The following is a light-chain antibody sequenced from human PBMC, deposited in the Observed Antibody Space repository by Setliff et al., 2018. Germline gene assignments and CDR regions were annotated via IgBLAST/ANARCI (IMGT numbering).Light chain of an antibody. J-gene: IGLJ1*01. CDR2: DVN. CDR3: CAYTGSSTDV. V-gene: IGLV2-14*01. Sequence: QSALTQPASVSGSPGQSITISCSGTSSDVGSYDLVSWYQQHPGTAPKLIISDVNNRPSGVSNRFSGSKSGSTASLTISGLQAEDEAAYYCCAYTGSSTDVFGTGTKVTVL. CDR1: SSDVGSYDL.